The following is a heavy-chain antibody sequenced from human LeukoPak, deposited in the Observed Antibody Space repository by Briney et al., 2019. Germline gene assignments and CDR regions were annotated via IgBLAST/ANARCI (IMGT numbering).Heavy chain of an antibody. CDR2: ITYDGSNK. D-gene: IGHD3-16*01. V-gene: IGHV3-30-3*01. J-gene: IGHJ4*02. CDR3: ASVMFSYGPIDY. Sequence: GGSLRLPCAVSGFTFNNYAMHWVRQAPGKGLEWVAVITYDGSNKEYADSVKGRFTISRDNSKNTLYLQMNSLRAEDTAVYYCASVMFSYGPIDYWGQGTLVTVSS. CDR1: GFTFNNYA.